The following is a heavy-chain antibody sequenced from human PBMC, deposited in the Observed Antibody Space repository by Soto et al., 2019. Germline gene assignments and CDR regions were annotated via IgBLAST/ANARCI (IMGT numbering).Heavy chain of an antibody. J-gene: IGHJ4*02. V-gene: IGHV3-21*01. CDR1: GFTFSSYS. CDR2: ISSSSSYI. CDR3: ASFRRSIAVAASPFDY. D-gene: IGHD6-19*01. Sequence: GGSLRLSCAASGFTFSSYSMNWVRQAPGKGLEWVSSISSSSSYIYYADSVKGRFTISRDNAKNSLYLQMNSLRAEDTAVYYCASFRRSIAVAASPFDYWGQGTLVTVSS.